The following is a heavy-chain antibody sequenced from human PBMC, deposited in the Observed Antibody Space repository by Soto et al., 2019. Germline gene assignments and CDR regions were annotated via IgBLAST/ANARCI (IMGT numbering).Heavy chain of an antibody. Sequence: SETLSLTCTVSGGSINSYYWSWIRQPAGKGLEWIGYIYYSGSTNYNPSLKSRVTISVDTSKNQFSLKLSSVTAADTAVYYCARWGAIDGVLYYDFWSGYYTDYYYYGMDVWGQGTTVTVSS. CDR3: ARWGAIDGVLYYDFWSGYYTDYYYYGMDV. CDR1: GGSINSYY. D-gene: IGHD3-3*01. J-gene: IGHJ6*02. V-gene: IGHV4-59*01. CDR2: IYYSGST.